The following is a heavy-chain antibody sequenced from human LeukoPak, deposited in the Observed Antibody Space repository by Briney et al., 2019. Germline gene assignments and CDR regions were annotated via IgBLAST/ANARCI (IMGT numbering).Heavy chain of an antibody. D-gene: IGHD3-9*01. Sequence: GGSLRLSCAASGFTFSSYWMSWVRQAPGKGLEWVANIKQDGSEKYYVDSVKGRFTISRDNAKNSLYLQMNSLRAEDTAVYYCARGITYYDILTGHGAYYYYYMDVWGKGTTVTVSS. CDR1: GFTFSSYW. V-gene: IGHV3-7*01. J-gene: IGHJ6*03. CDR2: IKQDGSEK. CDR3: ARGITYYDILTGHGAYYYYYMDV.